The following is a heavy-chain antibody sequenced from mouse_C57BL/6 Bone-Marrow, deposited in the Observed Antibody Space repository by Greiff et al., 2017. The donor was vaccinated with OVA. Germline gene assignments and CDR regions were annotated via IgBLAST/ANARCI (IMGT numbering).Heavy chain of an antibody. CDR1: GYSITSGYY. Sequence: EVKLMESGPGLVKPSQSLSLTCSVTGYSITSGYYWNWIRQFPGNKLEWMGYISYDGSNNYNPSLKNRISITRDTSKNQFFLKLNSVTTEDTATYYCAREGYYGSDAYWGQGTLVTVSA. V-gene: IGHV3-6*01. J-gene: IGHJ3*01. CDR2: ISYDGSN. D-gene: IGHD1-1*01. CDR3: AREGYYGSDAY.